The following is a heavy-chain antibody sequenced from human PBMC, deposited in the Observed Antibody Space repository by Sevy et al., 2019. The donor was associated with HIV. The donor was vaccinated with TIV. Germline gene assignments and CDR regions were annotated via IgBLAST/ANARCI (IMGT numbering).Heavy chain of an antibody. Sequence: GESLKISCVASGFTFRNYDMHWVRQAPGKGLEWISFIRYDGSHKSHAESVKGRFTISRDNSKNTLDLHMNSLRPEDTAVYFCAKDAPSRFDYWGQGALVTVSS. V-gene: IGHV3-30*02. J-gene: IGHJ4*02. CDR1: GFTFRNYD. CDR3: AKDAPSRFDY. CDR2: IRYDGSHK.